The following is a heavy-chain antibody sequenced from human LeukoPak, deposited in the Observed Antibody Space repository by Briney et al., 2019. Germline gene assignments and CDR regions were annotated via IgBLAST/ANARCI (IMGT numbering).Heavy chain of an antibody. CDR2: IDPKSGGP. J-gene: IGHJ3*01. CDR1: GYTFRDYY. CDR3: ARGGFHHGFDF. V-gene: IGHV1-2*02. Sequence: ASVKVSCKASGYTFRDYYMHWVRQAPGQGLEWMGGIDPKSGGPNYAQKFQGRVTLTSDTSTSTSYMELSRLTPDDTAVYYCARGGFHHGFDFWGQGTVVTVSS.